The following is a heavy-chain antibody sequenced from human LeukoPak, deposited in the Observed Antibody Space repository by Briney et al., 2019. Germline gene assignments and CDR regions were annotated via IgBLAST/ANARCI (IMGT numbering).Heavy chain of an antibody. CDR1: EFTFSSYS. J-gene: IGHJ4*02. Sequence: GGSLRLSCAASEFTFSSYSMNWVRQAPGKGLEWVSYISSSTSTINYADSVKGRFTMSRDNAKNSLYLQMNSLRAEDTAVYYCASGSRRFDYWGQGTLVTVSS. D-gene: IGHD5-12*01. CDR2: ISSSTSTI. CDR3: ASGSRRFDY. V-gene: IGHV3-48*01.